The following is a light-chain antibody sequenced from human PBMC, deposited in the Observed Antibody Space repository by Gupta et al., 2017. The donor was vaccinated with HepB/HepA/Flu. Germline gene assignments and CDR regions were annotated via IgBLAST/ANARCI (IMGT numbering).Light chain of an antibody. CDR1: QSVSSSY. V-gene: IGKV3-20*01. J-gene: IGKJ2*01. Sequence: VLSQSPGTLSLSPGERATLSCRASQSVSSSYLAWYQQKPGQAPRLLIYGASSRATGIPDRFSGSGSGTDFTLTISRLEPEDVAVYYCQQYGSAPWYTFGQGTKLEIK. CDR2: GAS. CDR3: QQYGSAPWYT.